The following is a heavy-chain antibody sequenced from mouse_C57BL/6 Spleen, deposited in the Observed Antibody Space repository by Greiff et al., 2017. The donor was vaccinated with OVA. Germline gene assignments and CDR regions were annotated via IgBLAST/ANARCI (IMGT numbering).Heavy chain of an antibody. CDR3: ARDGTTVVTPFAY. J-gene: IGHJ3*01. D-gene: IGHD1-1*01. V-gene: IGHV5-4*01. Sequence: EVQLQESGGGLVKPGGSLKLSCAASGFTFSSYAMSWVRQTPEKRLEWVATISDGGSYTYYPDNVKGRFTISRDNAKNNLYLQMSHLKSEDTAMYYCARDGTTVVTPFAYWGQGTLVTVSA. CDR1: GFTFSSYA. CDR2: ISDGGSYT.